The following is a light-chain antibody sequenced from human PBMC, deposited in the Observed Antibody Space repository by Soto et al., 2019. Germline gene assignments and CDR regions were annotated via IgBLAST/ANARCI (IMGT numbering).Light chain of an antibody. CDR1: QGVSRTQ. J-gene: IGKJ1*01. Sequence: EIVXPKSKKTLFLSPGERATLSCRASQGVSRTQLASYKSKXGXXTRLLIYGASRRATGIPDRFSGSGSGTDFSLTITRLENEEFAVYECQQQKTFGEGPKVDI. CDR3: QQQKT. CDR2: GAS. V-gene: IGKV3-20*01.